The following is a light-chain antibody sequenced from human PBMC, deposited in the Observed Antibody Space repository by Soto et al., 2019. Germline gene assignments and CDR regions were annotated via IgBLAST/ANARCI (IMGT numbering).Light chain of an antibody. V-gene: IGKV1-39*01. J-gene: IGKJ5*01. Sequence: DIEMTQTPSTLSAFSGDRVTVTCRASQSVSSCVAWYQEKPGRGPKLLIYDASTWQSGVPSRFSGSGSGTDFTLTISNLQPDDFANHFCQQSYSTPPITFGQGTRLEIK. CDR2: DAS. CDR1: QSVSSC. CDR3: QQSYSTPPIT.